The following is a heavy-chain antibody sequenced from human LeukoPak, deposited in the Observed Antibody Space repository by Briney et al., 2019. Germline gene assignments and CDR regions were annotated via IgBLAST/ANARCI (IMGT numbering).Heavy chain of an antibody. V-gene: IGHV1-24*01. CDR2: FDPEDGET. CDR1: GYTLTELS. Sequence: ASVKVSCKVSGYTLTELSMHWVRQAPGKGLEWMGGFDPEDGETIYAQKFLGRVTMTEDTSTDTAYMELSSLRSEDTAVYYCATVAITMVRGASPLDYWGQGTLVTVSS. J-gene: IGHJ4*02. CDR3: ATVAITMVRGASPLDY. D-gene: IGHD3-10*01.